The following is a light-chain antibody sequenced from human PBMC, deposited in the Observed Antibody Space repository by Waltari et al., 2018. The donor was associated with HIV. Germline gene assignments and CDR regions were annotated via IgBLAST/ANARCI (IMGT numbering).Light chain of an antibody. CDR2: DVS. V-gene: IGLV2-11*01. CDR3: CSYAGNYSYV. CDR1: RSDVGDSTY. J-gene: IGLJ1*01. Sequence: QSALTQPRSVSGSPGQSVTISCTGTRSDVGDSTYVSWYRQNPGKVPTLMIYDVSKRPSGVPVRFSGSRSGNTASLTISGLQAEDEADYFCCSYAGNYSYVFGSGSRVTVL.